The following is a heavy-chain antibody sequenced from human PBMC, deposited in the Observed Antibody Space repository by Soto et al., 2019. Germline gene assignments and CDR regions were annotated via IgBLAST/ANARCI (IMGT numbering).Heavy chain of an antibody. CDR1: GFALTARPVG. D-gene: IGHD1-20*01. CDR3: AHRLGGYTWNDGYLDY. V-gene: IGHV2-5*02. Sequence: SGPTLVNPTDPLTLTCSLSGFALTARPVGVGWIRQPPGGALEWLAVVYWDDDKRYSPSLRSRLTITKDTSNTQVVLMVTNMDPVDTATYYCAHRLGGYTWNDGYLDYWGQGILVTVSS. CDR2: VYWDDDK. J-gene: IGHJ4*03.